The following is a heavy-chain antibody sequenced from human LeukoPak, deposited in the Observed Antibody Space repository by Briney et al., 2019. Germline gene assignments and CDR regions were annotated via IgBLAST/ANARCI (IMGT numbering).Heavy chain of an antibody. J-gene: IGHJ4*02. Sequence: SETLSLTCTVSGGSISSNSWSWIRQPAGKGLEWIGHIYTSGSPNYNPSLRSRVTMSVDTSKNQISLKPSSLTAADSAVYYCARGSEQWLTYFDYWGQGTLVTVSS. CDR2: IYTSGSP. CDR3: ARGSEQWLTYFDY. V-gene: IGHV4-4*07. CDR1: GGSISSNS. D-gene: IGHD6-19*01.